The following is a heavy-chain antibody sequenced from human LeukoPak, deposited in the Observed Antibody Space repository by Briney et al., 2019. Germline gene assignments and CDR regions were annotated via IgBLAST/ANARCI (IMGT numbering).Heavy chain of an antibody. CDR3: ARDLMGIAYRGAFYY. J-gene: IGHJ4*02. Sequence: GGSLRLSCAASEFTFSTYAMTWVRQAPGKGLEWVSGISSIGGSTYYADSVKGRFTISRDNSKNTLYLQMNSLRAEDTAVYYCARDLMGIAYRGAFYYWGQGTLVTVSS. CDR1: EFTFSTYA. D-gene: IGHD6-13*01. V-gene: IGHV3-23*01. CDR2: ISSIGGST.